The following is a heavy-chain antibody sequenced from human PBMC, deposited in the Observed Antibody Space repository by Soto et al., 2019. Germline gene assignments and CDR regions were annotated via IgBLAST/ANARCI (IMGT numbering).Heavy chain of an antibody. Sequence: QVQLQESGPGLVKPSGTLSLTCAVSGGSISSSNWWSWVRQPPGKGLEWIGEIHHSGSTNYNPSLKSRVTLSVDKTKKEVSLKLSSVTAADTAVYYCARIAWDSSGYYPIGYFDYWGQGTLVTVSS. CDR3: ARIAWDSSGYYPIGYFDY. CDR1: GGSISSSNW. J-gene: IGHJ4*02. CDR2: IHHSGST. D-gene: IGHD3-22*01. V-gene: IGHV4-4*02.